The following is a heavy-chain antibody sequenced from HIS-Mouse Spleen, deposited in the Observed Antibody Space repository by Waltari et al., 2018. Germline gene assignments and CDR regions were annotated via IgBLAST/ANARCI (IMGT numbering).Heavy chain of an antibody. CDR1: GFTFSSYG. Sequence: QVQLVESGGGVVQPGRSLRLSCAASGFTFSSYGMHWVRQAPGKGLEWVAVISYDGSNKYYADSGKGRFTISRDNSKNTLYLQMNSLRAEDTAVYYCAKVNSGSYYFDYWGQGTLVTVSS. J-gene: IGHJ4*02. V-gene: IGHV3-30*18. CDR3: AKVNSGSYYFDY. CDR2: ISYDGSNK. D-gene: IGHD1-26*01.